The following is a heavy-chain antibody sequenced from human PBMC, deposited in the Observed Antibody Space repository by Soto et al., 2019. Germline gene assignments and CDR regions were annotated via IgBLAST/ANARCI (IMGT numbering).Heavy chain of an antibody. CDR1: GVDFRSYG. CDR2: ASYDGSER. D-gene: IGHD3-10*01. Sequence: GVSLRLSYGASGVDFRSYGVHWVRQAPGKGLEWVAAASYDGSERFYADSAKGRFTVSKEISKNTVILEMSALRHEDTAVYFCARDSGWPILNLDSWGQGTLVTVFS. V-gene: IGHV3-30*03. CDR3: ARDSGWPILNLDS. J-gene: IGHJ4*02.